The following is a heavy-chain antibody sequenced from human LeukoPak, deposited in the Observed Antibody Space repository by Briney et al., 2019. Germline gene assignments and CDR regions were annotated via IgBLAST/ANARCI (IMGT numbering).Heavy chain of an antibody. CDR1: GGSFSGYY. CDR3: ARRKTSAFDY. CDR2: INHSGST. V-gene: IGHV4-34*01. J-gene: IGHJ4*02. D-gene: IGHD1-14*01. Sequence: SETLSLTCAVYGGSFSGYYWSWIRQPPGKGLEWIGEINHSGSTNYNPSLKSRVTISVDTSKNQFSLKLSSVTAADTAVYYYARRKTSAFDYWGQGTLVTVSS.